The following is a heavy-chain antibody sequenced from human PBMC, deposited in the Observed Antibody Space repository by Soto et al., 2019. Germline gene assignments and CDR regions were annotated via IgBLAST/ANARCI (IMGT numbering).Heavy chain of an antibody. CDR2: ISDSGGST. CDR1: GFTFSSYA. Sequence: EVLLLESGGALVQPGGSLRLSCAASGFTFSSYAMSWVRQAPGKGLEWVSTISDSGGSTYYADSVKGRFTISRDNSKNTLFLHMNSLRAEDTAVYFCAKTHTGLYRGIDYWGQGTLVTVSS. CDR3: AKTHTGLYRGIDY. D-gene: IGHD6-19*01. J-gene: IGHJ4*02. V-gene: IGHV3-23*01.